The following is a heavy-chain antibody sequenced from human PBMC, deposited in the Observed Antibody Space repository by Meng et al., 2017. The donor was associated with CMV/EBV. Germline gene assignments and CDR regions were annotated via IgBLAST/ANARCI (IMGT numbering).Heavy chain of an antibody. CDR1: GFTFSRYW. D-gene: IGHD3-3*01. CDR2: IYYSGST. Sequence: VRPEGSGGGLVQPGGSLRLSCAAPGFTFSRYWMHWVRQSPGKGLEWIGYIYYSGSTHYNPSLKSRVTISVDTSKNQFSLKLSSVTAADTAVYYCARDNRRGGVDYWGQGTLVTVSS. V-gene: IGHV4-30-4*08. J-gene: IGHJ4*02. CDR3: ARDNRRGGVDY.